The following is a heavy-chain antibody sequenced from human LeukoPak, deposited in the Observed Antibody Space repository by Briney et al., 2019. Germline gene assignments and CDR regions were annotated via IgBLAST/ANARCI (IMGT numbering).Heavy chain of an antibody. CDR1: GFTFSGKW. V-gene: IGHV3-74*03. J-gene: IGHJ5*01. CDR2: IKGDGSST. Sequence: SGRSLRLSCAASGFTFSGKWMHWVRQAPGKGLVWVSRIKGDGSSTTYADSVKGRFTISRDNAKNTLHLQMDSLRAEDTAVYYCARSDWLDSWGQGTLVIVSS. CDR3: ARSDWLDS.